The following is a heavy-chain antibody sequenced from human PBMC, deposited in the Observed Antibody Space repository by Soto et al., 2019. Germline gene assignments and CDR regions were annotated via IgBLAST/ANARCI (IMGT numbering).Heavy chain of an antibody. CDR3: AKEWELELLSLDY. Sequence: GGSLRLSCAASGFTFSSYGMHWVRQAPGKGLEWVAVISYDGSNKYYADSVKGRFTISRDNSKNTLYLQMNSLRAEDTAVYYCAKEWELELLSLDYWGQGTLVTVSS. D-gene: IGHD1-7*01. V-gene: IGHV3-30*18. CDR1: GFTFSSYG. J-gene: IGHJ4*02. CDR2: ISYDGSNK.